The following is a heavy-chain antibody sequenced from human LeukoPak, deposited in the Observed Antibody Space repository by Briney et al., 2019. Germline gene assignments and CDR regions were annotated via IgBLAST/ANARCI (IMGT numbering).Heavy chain of an antibody. CDR3: ARNILTGYYTGLDY. V-gene: IGHV3-21*01. J-gene: IGHJ4*02. D-gene: IGHD3-9*01. CDR2: ISSSSSYI. Sequence: KPGGSLRLSCAASGFTFSSYSMNWVRQAPGKGLEWVSSISSSSSYIYYADSVKGRFTISRDNAKNSLYLQMNSLRAEDTAVYYCARNILTGYYTGLDYWGQGTLVTVSS. CDR1: GFTFSSYS.